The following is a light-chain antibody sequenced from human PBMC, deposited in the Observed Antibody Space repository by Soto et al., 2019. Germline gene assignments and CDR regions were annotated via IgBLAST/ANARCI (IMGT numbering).Light chain of an antibody. V-gene: IGKV2-24*01. CDR3: IQFSHFPRT. Sequence: VLTQPPLSSPVTLGQPASISCRSSPSLVYSDGNTYLSWLQQRPCQPPRLLIYQVSNRFSGVPDRFSGNGAGTDFTLKISRVEAEEVVVYSSIQFSHFPRTCGQGPKVEIK. CDR1: PSLVYSDGNTY. J-gene: IGKJ1*01. CDR2: QVS.